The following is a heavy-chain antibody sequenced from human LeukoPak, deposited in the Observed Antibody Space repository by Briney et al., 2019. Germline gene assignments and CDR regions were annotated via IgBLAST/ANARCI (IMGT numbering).Heavy chain of an antibody. CDR1: SGSFSGYY. D-gene: IGHD5-12*01. V-gene: IGHV4-34*01. J-gene: IGHJ6*03. CDR3: ARDPYSGYYGDYYYYYMDV. CDR2: INHSGST. Sequence: PSETLSLTCAVYSGSFSGYYWNWIRQPPGKGLEWIGEINHSGSTNYNPSLKSRVTISVDTSKNQFSLKLSSVTAADTAVYYCARDPYSGYYGDYYYYYMDVWGKGTTVTISS.